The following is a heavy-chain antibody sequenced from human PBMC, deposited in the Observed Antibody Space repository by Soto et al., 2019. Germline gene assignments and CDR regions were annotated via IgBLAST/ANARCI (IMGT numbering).Heavy chain of an antibody. D-gene: IGHD2-21*02. CDR1: GGTFSSYA. CDR3: ARVAAYCGGDCDDAFDI. CDR2: IIPIFGTA. Sequence: GASVKVSCKASGGTFSSYAISWVRQAPGPGLEWMGGIIPIFGTANYAQKFQGRVTITADESTSTAYMELSNLRSEDTAVYYCARVAAYCGGDCDDAFDIWGQGTMVTVSS. J-gene: IGHJ3*02. V-gene: IGHV1-69*13.